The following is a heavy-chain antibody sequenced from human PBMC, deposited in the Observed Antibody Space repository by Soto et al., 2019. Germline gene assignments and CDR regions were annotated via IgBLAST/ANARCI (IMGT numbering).Heavy chain of an antibody. CDR3: ARGERYYYDTSGYFGFDY. CDR1: GGTFSSYA. CDR2: INAVYGNT. D-gene: IGHD3-22*01. J-gene: IGHJ4*02. Sequence: ASVKVSCKASGGTFSSYAIRWVRQAPGQRLEWMGWINAVYGNTKYSQKFQGRVAITRDTSASTAYMELSSLRSEDTAVYYCARGERYYYDTSGYFGFDYWGQGTLVTVSS. V-gene: IGHV1-3*01.